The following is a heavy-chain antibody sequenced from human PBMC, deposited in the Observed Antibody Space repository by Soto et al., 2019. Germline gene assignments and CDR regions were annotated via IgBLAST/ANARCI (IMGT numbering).Heavy chain of an antibody. J-gene: IGHJ4*02. CDR1: GFTFSSYA. D-gene: IGHD6-19*01. CDR3: AKLYMGQMAGTSSGRVVDY. V-gene: IGHV3-23*01. CDR2: ISGSGGST. Sequence: GGSLRLSCAASGFTFSSYAMSWVRQAPGKGLEWVSAISGSGGSTYYADSVKGRFTISRDNSKNTLYLQMNSLRAEDTAVYYCAKLYMGQMAGTSSGRVVDYWGQGTLVTVSS.